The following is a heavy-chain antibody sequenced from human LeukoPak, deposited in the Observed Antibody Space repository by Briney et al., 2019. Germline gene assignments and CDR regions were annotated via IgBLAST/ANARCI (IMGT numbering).Heavy chain of an antibody. Sequence: PGGSLRLSCAASGFTFSSYAMSWVRQAPGKGLEWASAISGSGGSTYYADSVKGRFTISRDNSKNTLYLQMNSLRAEDTAVYYCAKDYCSSTSCYIDYWGQGTLVTVSS. CDR2: ISGSGGST. CDR1: GFTFSSYA. D-gene: IGHD2-2*01. V-gene: IGHV3-23*01. J-gene: IGHJ4*02. CDR3: AKDYCSSTSCYIDY.